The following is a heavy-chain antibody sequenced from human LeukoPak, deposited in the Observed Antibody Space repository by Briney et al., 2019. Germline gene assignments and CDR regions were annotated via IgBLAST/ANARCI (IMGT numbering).Heavy chain of an antibody. Sequence: SETLSLTCTVSGGSISSSSYYWGWIRQPPGKGLEWIGSIYYSGSTYYNPSLKSRVTISVDTSKNLFSLKLSSVTAADTAVYYCARPRSITMVRGNTNWFDPWGQGTLVTVSS. CDR1: GGSISSSSYY. CDR3: ARPRSITMVRGNTNWFDP. V-gene: IGHV4-39*01. CDR2: IYYSGST. D-gene: IGHD3-10*01. J-gene: IGHJ5*02.